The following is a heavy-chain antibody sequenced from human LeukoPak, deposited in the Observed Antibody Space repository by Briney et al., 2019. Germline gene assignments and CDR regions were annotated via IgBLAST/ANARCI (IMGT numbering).Heavy chain of an antibody. V-gene: IGHV3-23*01. Sequence: PGGSLRLSCAASGFIFSSYSMSWVRQAPGKGLECVSNICSSGNTYYTDSLKRRVTISRDTSKNTLYLQMKTLRAADTAVYYCAKQDSSVYSAFDFWGQGTKVTISS. CDR2: ICSSGNT. CDR3: AKQDSSVYSAFDF. CDR1: GFIFSSYS. J-gene: IGHJ3*01. D-gene: IGHD3-22*01.